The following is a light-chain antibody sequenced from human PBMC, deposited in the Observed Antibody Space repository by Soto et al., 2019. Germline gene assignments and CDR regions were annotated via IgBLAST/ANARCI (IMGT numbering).Light chain of an antibody. CDR2: WAS. V-gene: IGKV4-1*01. Sequence: EIVMTQSPDSLAVSPGERATITCKSSQSVFYSSKSKNSVAWYQQKPGQPPKLLIYWASSRETGVPDRFSGSGSGTDFTLTISSLQAEDVAVYYCQQYYKIPWTFGQGTKVEVK. CDR1: QSVFYSSKSKNS. CDR3: QQYYKIPWT. J-gene: IGKJ1*01.